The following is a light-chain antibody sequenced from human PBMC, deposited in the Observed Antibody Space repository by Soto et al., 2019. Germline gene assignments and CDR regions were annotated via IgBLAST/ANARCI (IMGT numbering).Light chain of an antibody. J-gene: IGLJ3*02. CDR2: DVS. V-gene: IGLV2-14*03. Sequence: QSALTQPASVSGSPGQSITISCTGTSSDVGGYNYVSWYQQHPGKAPKLMIYDVSNRPSGVSNRFSGSKSDNTASLTISGLQAEDEANYYCSSYTSSNTWVFGGGTKLTVL. CDR3: SSYTSSNTWV. CDR1: SSDVGGYNY.